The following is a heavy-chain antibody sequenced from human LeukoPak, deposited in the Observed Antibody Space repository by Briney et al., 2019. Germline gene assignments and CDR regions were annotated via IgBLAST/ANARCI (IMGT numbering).Heavy chain of an antibody. CDR1: GDSISSYY. V-gene: IGHV4-59*08. Sequence: PSETLSLTCTVSGDSISSYYWSWIRQPPGKGLEWIGYIYYTGSTNYNPSLKSRVTMSVDTSKNQFSLKLSSVTAADTAVYYCARLILTPRTYYFDFWGQGTLVTVSS. D-gene: IGHD3-9*01. J-gene: IGHJ4*02. CDR3: ARLILTPRTYYFDF. CDR2: IYYTGST.